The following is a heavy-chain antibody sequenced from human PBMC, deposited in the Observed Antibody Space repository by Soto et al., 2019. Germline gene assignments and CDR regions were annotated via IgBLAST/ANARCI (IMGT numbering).Heavy chain of an antibody. CDR2: IFGSGET. V-gene: IGHV4-4*07. Sequence: QVQLQESGPGLLKPSETLSLTCTVSGASMRNYYWSWIRQPAGKGLEWIGRIFGSGETYYNPSLKSRVFLSIDLSRSQFSLELTSVTAADTVVYFCVREGDYSDNNGYPLFDYWGQGTLVTVSP. CDR1: GASMRNYY. CDR3: VREGDYSDNNGYPLFDY. D-gene: IGHD3-22*01. J-gene: IGHJ4*02.